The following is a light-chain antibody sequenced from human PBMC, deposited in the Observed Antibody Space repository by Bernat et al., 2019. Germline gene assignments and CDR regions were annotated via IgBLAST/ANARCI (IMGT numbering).Light chain of an antibody. CDR3: QQYGSSPLIT. V-gene: IGKV3-20*01. CDR1: QSVSSSY. CDR2: GAS. Sequence: EIVLTQSPGTLSLSPGARATLSCRASQSVSSSYLAWYQQKHGQAPRLLIYGASSRATGIPDRFSGSGSGTDFTLTISRLEPEDFAVYYCQQYGSSPLITVGQGTRLEIK. J-gene: IGKJ5*01.